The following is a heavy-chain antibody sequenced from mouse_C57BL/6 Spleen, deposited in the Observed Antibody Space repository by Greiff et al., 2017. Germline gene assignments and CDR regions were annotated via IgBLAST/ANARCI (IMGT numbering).Heavy chain of an antibody. J-gene: IGHJ4*01. CDR3: ASAYDYYAMGC. D-gene: IGHD6-5*01. CDR1: GYTFTDYY. V-gene: IGHV1-76*01. CDR2: IYPGSGNT. Sequence: QVQLQQSGAELVRPGASVKLSCKASGYTFTDYYINWVKQRPGQGLEWIARIYPGSGNTYYNEKFKGKATLTAEKSSSTAYMQLSSLTSEDSAVYFCASAYDYYAMGCWGQGTSVTVSS.